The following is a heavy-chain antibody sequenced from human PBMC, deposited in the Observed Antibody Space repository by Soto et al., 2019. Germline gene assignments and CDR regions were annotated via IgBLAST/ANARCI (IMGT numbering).Heavy chain of an antibody. D-gene: IGHD3-3*01. CDR2: INPSGGST. CDR3: ARDFGLSGGWLLSNSYYYYSGMDV. CDR1: GYTFTSYY. Sequence: ASVKVSCKASGYTFTSYYMHWVRQAPGQGLEWMGIINPSGGSTSYAQKFQGRVTMTRDTSTSTVYMELSSLRSEDTAVYYCARDFGLSGGWLLSNSYYYYSGMDVWGQGTTVTVSS. J-gene: IGHJ6*02. V-gene: IGHV1-46*01.